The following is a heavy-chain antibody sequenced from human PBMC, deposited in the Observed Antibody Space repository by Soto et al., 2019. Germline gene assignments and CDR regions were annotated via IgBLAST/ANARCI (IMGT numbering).Heavy chain of an antibody. CDR1: GGSISPYY. J-gene: IGHJ4*02. D-gene: IGHD3-16*01. CDR2: VYSSGST. V-gene: IGHV4-59*01. Sequence: SETLSLTCTVSGGSISPYYWTWIRQPPGKGLEWIGYVYSSGSTDYNPSLKSRLSISVDTSNNQFSLKLTSVTAADTAVYYCASSLGGQLAPFDYWGQGTLVTVPQ. CDR3: ASSLGGQLAPFDY.